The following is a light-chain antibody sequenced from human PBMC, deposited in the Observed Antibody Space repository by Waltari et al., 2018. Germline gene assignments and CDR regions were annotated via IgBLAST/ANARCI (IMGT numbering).Light chain of an antibody. V-gene: IGLV3-19*01. J-gene: IGLJ2*01. CDR3: HSRDLSGDVV. Sequence: SSELTQDPAVSVALGQTVRITCQGDILRTYSGSWCRKKPGQAPELVIYGKNNRPSGIPDRFSASSSGNTASLTITGAQAEDEGDYYCHSRDLSGDVVFGGGTKVTVL. CDR1: ILRTYS. CDR2: GKN.